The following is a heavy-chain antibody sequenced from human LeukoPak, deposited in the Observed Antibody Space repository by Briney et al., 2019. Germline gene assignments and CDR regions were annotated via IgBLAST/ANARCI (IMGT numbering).Heavy chain of an antibody. CDR1: GGSISSYY. D-gene: IGHD1-26*01. J-gene: IGHJ3*02. V-gene: IGHV4-4*07. CDR3: ARVGSYYAGDAFDI. Sequence: SETLSLTCTVSGGSISSYYWSWIRQPAGKGLEWIGRIYTSGSTNYNSSLKSRVTMSVDTSKNQFSLKLSSVTAADTAVYYCARVGSYYAGDAFDIWGQGTMVTVSS. CDR2: IYTSGST.